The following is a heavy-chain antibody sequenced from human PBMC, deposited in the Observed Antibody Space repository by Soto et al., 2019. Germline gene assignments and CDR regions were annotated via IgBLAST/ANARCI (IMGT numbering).Heavy chain of an antibody. CDR1: GGSISSYY. CDR2: IYYSGST. CDR3: ARECGGDCYSMGYYYYGMDV. D-gene: IGHD2-21*02. J-gene: IGHJ6*02. Sequence: LSLTCTVSGGSISSYYWSWIRQPPGKGLEWIGYIYYSGSTNYNPSLKSRVTISVDTSKNQFSLKLSSVTAADTAVYYCARECGGDCYSMGYYYYGMDVWGQGTTVTVSS. V-gene: IGHV4-59*01.